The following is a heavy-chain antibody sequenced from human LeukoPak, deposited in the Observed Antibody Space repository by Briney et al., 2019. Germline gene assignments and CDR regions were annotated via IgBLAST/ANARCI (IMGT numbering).Heavy chain of an antibody. D-gene: IGHD6-19*01. Sequence: PGGSLRLSCAASGFTFSSYWMSWVRQAPGKGLEWVSSISSSSSYIYYADSVKGRFTISRDNAKNSLYLQMNSLRAEDTAVYYCARDIQWLVPPGGFDYWGQGTLVTVSS. CDR2: ISSSSSYI. V-gene: IGHV3-21*01. CDR3: ARDIQWLVPPGGFDY. CDR1: GFTFSSYW. J-gene: IGHJ4*02.